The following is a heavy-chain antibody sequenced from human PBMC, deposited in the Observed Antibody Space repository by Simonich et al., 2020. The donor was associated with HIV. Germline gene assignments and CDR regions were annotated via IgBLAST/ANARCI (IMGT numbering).Heavy chain of an antibody. CDR1: GFTFRSYA. V-gene: IGHV3-30*07. D-gene: IGHD3-22*01. CDR3: ARAWSKVVVLGVGY. J-gene: IGHJ4*02. CDR2: ISYDGSNK. Sequence: GGGVVQPGRSLRLSCAASGFTFRSYAMHWVRQAPGKGLEWVAVISYDGSNKYYADSVKGRFTISRDNSKNTLYLQMNSLRAEDTAVYYCARAWSKVVVLGVGYWGQGTLVTVSS.